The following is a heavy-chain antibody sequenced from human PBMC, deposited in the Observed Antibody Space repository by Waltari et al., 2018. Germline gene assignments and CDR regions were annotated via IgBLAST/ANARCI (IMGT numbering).Heavy chain of an antibody. CDR3: AKDKRITMVRGVKSYYYGMDV. Sequence: EVQLLESGGGLVQPGGSLRLSCAASGFTFSSYAMSWVRQAPGKGLEWVSAISGSGGSTYSADSLNGRFTISRDNSKNPLYLQMNSLRAEDTAVYYCAKDKRITMVRGVKSYYYGMDVWGQGTTVTVSS. V-gene: IGHV3-23*01. D-gene: IGHD3-10*01. J-gene: IGHJ6*02. CDR2: ISGSGGST. CDR1: GFTFSSYA.